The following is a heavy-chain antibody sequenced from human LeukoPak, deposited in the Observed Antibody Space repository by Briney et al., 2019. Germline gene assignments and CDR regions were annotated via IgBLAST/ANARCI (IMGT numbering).Heavy chain of an antibody. CDR2: IYQSGRT. J-gene: IGHJ3*01. CDR1: GDSKSYHK. V-gene: IGHV4-59*11. Sequence: SETLSLTCTVSGDSKSYHKWNWIRQSAGKGLEWIGYIYQSGRTNYNPSLKSRVTISVDTSKNQFSLQLRSVTAADTAVYYCVNEWSAFDFWGQGTMVTVSS. D-gene: IGHD3-3*01. CDR3: VNEWSAFDF.